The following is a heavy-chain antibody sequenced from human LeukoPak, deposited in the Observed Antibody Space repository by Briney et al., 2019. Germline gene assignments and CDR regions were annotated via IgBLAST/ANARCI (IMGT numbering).Heavy chain of an antibody. D-gene: IGHD3-3*01. CDR1: GFIASHYL. CDR2: IKEDGGEK. CDR3: ARVFLERLTSGYFDN. J-gene: IGHJ4*02. Sequence: QPGGSLRLSCGASGFIASHYLMSWVRQAPGKGLEWVAMIKEDGGEKYYGDSVKGRFTVSRDNPKNTLYLQMNNLRDDDTAVYYCARVFLERLTSGYFDNWGQGTLVTVSP. V-gene: IGHV3-7*04.